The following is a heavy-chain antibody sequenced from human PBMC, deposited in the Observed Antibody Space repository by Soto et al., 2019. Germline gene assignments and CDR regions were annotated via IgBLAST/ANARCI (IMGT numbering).Heavy chain of an antibody. V-gene: IGHV3-15*01. CDR1: GFTFSNAW. CDR2: IKSKTDGGTT. J-gene: IGHJ6*03. D-gene: IGHD2-2*01. Sequence: PGGSLRLSCAASGFTFSNAWMSWVRQAPGKGLEWVGRIKSKTDGGTTDYAAPVKGRFTISRDDSKNTLYLQMNSLKTEDTAVYYCTTDLIPTPQPPSLTPQTDYYYYMDVWGKGTTVTVSS. CDR3: TTDLIPTPQPPSLTPQTDYYYYMDV.